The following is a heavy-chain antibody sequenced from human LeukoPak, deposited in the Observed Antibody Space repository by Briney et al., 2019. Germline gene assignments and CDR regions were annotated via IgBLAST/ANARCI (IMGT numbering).Heavy chain of an antibody. Sequence: GGSLRLSCAASGFTFSVYWMHWVRQAPGKGLVWVSCINSDGSSTRDADSVKGRFTISRDNTKNTLYLQMNSLRAEDTAVYYCARDWGSGYHFVDYWGQGTLVTVSS. J-gene: IGHJ4*02. V-gene: IGHV3-74*01. CDR1: GFTFSVYW. D-gene: IGHD5-12*01. CDR3: ARDWGSGYHFVDY. CDR2: INSDGSST.